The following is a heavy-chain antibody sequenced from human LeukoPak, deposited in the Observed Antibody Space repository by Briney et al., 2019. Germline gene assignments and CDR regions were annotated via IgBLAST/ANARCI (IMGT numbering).Heavy chain of an antibody. V-gene: IGHV3-23*01. CDR1: GFTFSGYD. J-gene: IGHJ4*02. D-gene: IGHD3-10*01. CDR2: INARVSTT. CDR3: AKPYDPGSGSYDY. Sequence: GGPLRLSCAASGFTFSGYDMSWVRRAPGKGLELRSVINARVSTTYYADSVKGRFTISRDSSKNTLYLQMNALSPGDTAVYYCAKPYDPGSGSYDYWGQGTLVTVSS.